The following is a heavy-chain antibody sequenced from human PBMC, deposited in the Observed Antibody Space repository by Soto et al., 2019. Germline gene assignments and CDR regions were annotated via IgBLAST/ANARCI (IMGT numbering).Heavy chain of an antibody. CDR1: GFTFSSYG. D-gene: IGHD6-19*01. Sequence: GGSLRLSCAASGFTFSSYGMHWVRQAPGKGLEWVAVISYDGSNKYYADSVKGRFTISRDNSKNTLYLQMNSLRAEDTAVYYCAKERYSSGDYYYYGMDVWGQGTTVTVSS. J-gene: IGHJ6*02. V-gene: IGHV3-30*18. CDR2: ISYDGSNK. CDR3: AKERYSSGDYYYYGMDV.